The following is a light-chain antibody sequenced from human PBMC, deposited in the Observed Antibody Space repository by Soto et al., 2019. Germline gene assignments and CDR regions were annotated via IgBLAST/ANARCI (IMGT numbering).Light chain of an antibody. V-gene: IGKV1-33*01. CDR3: QQYDNLPLT. Sequence: DIQMTQSPSSLSASVGDRVTITCRASQSISSYLSWYQQKPGKAPKLLINVASTLQSGVPSRFGGSGSGTDFTLAISSLQPEDIATYYCQQYDNLPLTFGGGTKVDIK. J-gene: IGKJ4*01. CDR1: QSISSY. CDR2: VAS.